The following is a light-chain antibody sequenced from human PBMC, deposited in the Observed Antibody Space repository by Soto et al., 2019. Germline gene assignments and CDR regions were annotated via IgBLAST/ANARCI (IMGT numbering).Light chain of an antibody. J-gene: IGKJ1*01. Sequence: RMIQTPTTLSVSVGDRCTITCRARESINGWLAWYQQKTGRAPRILIYSASNLQSGVPSRFSGSGSGTDCTLTISSLPPDDFETYYCQQSFSSRWTFGQGTKVAIK. CDR3: QQSFSSRWT. V-gene: IGKV1-39*01. CDR2: SAS. CDR1: ESINGW.